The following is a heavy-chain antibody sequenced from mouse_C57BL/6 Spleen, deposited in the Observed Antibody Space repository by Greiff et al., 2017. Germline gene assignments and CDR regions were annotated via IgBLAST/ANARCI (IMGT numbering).Heavy chain of an antibody. D-gene: IGHD1-1*01. J-gene: IGHJ3*01. CDR1: GFTFSDYG. V-gene: IGHV5-17*01. Sequence: EVKLVESGGGLVKPGGSLKLSCAASGFTFSDYGMHWVRQAPEKGLEWVAYISSGSSTIYYADTVKGRFTISRDNAKNTLFLQMTSLRSEDTAMYYCARDYGLGRFAYWGQGTLVTVSA. CDR3: ARDYGLGRFAY. CDR2: ISSGSSTI.